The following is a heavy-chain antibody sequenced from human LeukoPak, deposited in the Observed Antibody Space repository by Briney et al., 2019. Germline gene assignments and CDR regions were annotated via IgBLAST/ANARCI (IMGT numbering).Heavy chain of an antibody. V-gene: IGHV3-64D*09. J-gene: IGHJ4*02. Sequence: PGGSLRLSCSASGFTFSSYAIHWVRQAPGKRLEYVSAISSDGDSTYYADSVKGRFTISRDNSKNTLYLQMSSLRPEDTAVYCCVNIVFDYWGQGTLVTVSS. CDR1: GFTFSSYA. CDR3: VNIVFDY. D-gene: IGHD3-16*02. CDR2: ISSDGDST.